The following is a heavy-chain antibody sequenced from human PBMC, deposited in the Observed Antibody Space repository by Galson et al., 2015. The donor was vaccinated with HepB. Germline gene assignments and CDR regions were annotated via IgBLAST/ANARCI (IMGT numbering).Heavy chain of an antibody. D-gene: IGHD3-3*01. CDR2: IWYDGSNK. CDR1: GFTFSSYG. V-gene: IGHV3-33*01. Sequence: SLRLSCAASGFTFSSYGMHWVRQAPGKGLEWVAVIWYDGSNKYYADSVKGRFTISRDNSKNTLYLQMNSLRAEDTAVYYCARSHYDFWSGYQYYFDYWGQGTLVTVSS. J-gene: IGHJ4*02. CDR3: ARSHYDFWSGYQYYFDY.